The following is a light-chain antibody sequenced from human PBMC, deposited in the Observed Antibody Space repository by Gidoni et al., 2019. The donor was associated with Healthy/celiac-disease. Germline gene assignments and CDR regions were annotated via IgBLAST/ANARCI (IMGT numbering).Light chain of an antibody. CDR2: GAS. CDR3: QQYGSSPIT. CDR1: QSVSCSY. Sequence: EIVLTQSPGTLSLSPGARATLSCRASQSVSCSYLAWYQQKPGQAPRPLIYGASSRATGIPDRFSGSGSGTDFTLTISSLEPEDFAVYYCQQYGSSPITFGQGTRLEIK. V-gene: IGKV3-20*01. J-gene: IGKJ5*01.